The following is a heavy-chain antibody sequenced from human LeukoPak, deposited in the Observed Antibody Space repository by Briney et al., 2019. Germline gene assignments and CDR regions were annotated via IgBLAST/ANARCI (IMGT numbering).Heavy chain of an antibody. CDR1: GFTFSSYG. CDR2: IWYDGSNK. V-gene: IGHV3-33*01. J-gene: IGHJ4*02. Sequence: GGSLRLSCAASGFTFSSYGMHWVRQAPGKGLEWVAVIWYDGSNKYYADSVKGRFTISRDNSKNTLYLQMSSLRAEDTAVYYCARDGYSGSSDYWGQGTLVTVSS. CDR3: ARDGYSGSSDY. D-gene: IGHD1-26*01.